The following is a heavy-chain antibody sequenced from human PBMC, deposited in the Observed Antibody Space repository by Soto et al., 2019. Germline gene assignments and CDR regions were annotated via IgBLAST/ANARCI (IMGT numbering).Heavy chain of an antibody. Sequence: PGESLKISCKGLGYTFSDYWIGWVRQMPGKGLEWMGIIYPGDSDTRYSPSFQGQVTISADKSISTAYLQWSSLKASDTAVYYCARWVGAYYFDYWGQGILVTVS. V-gene: IGHV5-51*01. CDR2: IYPGDSDT. CDR3: ARWVGAYYFDY. D-gene: IGHD1-26*01. J-gene: IGHJ4*02. CDR1: GYTFSDYW.